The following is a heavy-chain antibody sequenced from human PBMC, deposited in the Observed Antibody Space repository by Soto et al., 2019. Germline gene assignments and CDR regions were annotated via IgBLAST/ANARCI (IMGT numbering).Heavy chain of an antibody. D-gene: IGHD6-19*01. V-gene: IGHV4-59*01. Sequence: QVKLQESGPGLVKPSETLSLTCTVSGGSISSYYWSWIRQPPGKGLAWIGYIHYSGCTNYNPSLKSRVTISVDTSKTQFSLKLSSLNAADTAVYYCAREGPRAVAGMFDYCGQGTLVTGSS. CDR1: GGSISSYY. CDR3: AREGPRAVAGMFDY. CDR2: IHYSGCT. J-gene: IGHJ4*02.